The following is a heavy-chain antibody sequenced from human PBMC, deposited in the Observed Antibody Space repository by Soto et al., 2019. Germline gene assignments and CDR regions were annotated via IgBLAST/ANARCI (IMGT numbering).Heavy chain of an antibody. CDR3: ARGGGSLNY. D-gene: IGHD2-15*01. J-gene: IGHJ4*02. V-gene: IGHV3-21*01. Sequence: DVHLVESGRGLVKPGGSLRLSCEVSGFSFSISAMNWVRQAPGKGLEWVSSINSGSTSVRYADSVKGRFTISRDNANNSLSLHMNSLRVDDTAVYYCARGGGSLNYWGQGTLVTVSS. CDR1: GFSFSISA. CDR2: INSGSTSV.